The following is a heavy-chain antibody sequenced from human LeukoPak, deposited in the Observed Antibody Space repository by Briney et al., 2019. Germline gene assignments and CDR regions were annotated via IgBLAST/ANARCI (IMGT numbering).Heavy chain of an antibody. D-gene: IGHD4-17*01. Sequence: ASVKVSCKASGYTFSGHYIHWVRQAPGQGLEWMGWIYPNSGGTSYAQKFQGRVTMSRDTSVQTAYMELRRLRSDGTAVYYCARVVGYGDYPFDYWGQGTLVTVSS. V-gene: IGHV1-2*02. CDR2: IYPNSGGT. J-gene: IGHJ4*02. CDR1: GYTFSGHY. CDR3: ARVVGYGDYPFDY.